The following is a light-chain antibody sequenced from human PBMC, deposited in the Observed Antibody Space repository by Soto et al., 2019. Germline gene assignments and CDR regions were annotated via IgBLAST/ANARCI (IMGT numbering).Light chain of an antibody. J-gene: IGKJ5*01. CDR1: QSVGSN. V-gene: IGKV3-11*01. CDR3: QQYGTTRIT. CDR2: GAS. Sequence: EILLTQSPATLSLSTEKRATGYSRASQSVGSNLAWYQQQPGQSPRVLMYGASTRAIGIPARFSGSGSETDFTLTISSLEPEDFAVYYCQQYGTTRITFGQGTRLEVK.